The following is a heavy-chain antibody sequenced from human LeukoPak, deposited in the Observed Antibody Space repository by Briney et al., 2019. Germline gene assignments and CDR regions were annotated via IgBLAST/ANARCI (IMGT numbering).Heavy chain of an antibody. CDR2: IYYSGST. V-gene: IGHV4-59*01. CDR3: ARAPVTYYYYYYYMDV. Sequence: PSETLSLTCTVSGGSISSYYWSWIRQPPGKGLEWIGYIYYSGSTNYNPSLKSRVTISVDTSKSQFSLKLSSVTAADTAVYYCARAPVTYYYYYYYMDVWGKGTTVTVSS. CDR1: GGSISSYY. J-gene: IGHJ6*03. D-gene: IGHD4-11*01.